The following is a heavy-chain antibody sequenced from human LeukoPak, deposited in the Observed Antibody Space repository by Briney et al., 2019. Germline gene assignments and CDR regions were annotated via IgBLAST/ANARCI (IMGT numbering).Heavy chain of an antibody. CDR2: IYYSGST. D-gene: IGHD1-1*01. J-gene: IGHJ4*02. V-gene: IGHV4-39*07. CDR1: GGSISSSSYY. CDR3: ARGNVESVRAFDI. Sequence: SETLSLTCTVSGGSISSSSYYWGWIRQPPGKGLEWIGSIYYSGSTYYNPSLKSRVTISVDTSKNQFSLKLSSVTAADTAVYYCARGNVESVRAFDIWGQGTLVTVSS.